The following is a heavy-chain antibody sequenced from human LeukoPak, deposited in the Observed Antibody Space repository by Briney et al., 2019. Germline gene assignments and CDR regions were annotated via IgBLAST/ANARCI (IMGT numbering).Heavy chain of an antibody. Sequence: ASVKVSCKASGCTFTSHGISWVRQAPAEGREGMGWISAYNGNTNYAQKPQGRVTMTTDTSTRTAYMELRSLGSDNAAVYSCARGAVPGIAAAGRPYYFDYWGQGTLVTVSS. V-gene: IGHV1-18*01. J-gene: IGHJ4*02. D-gene: IGHD6-13*01. CDR2: ISAYNGNT. CDR3: ARGAVPGIAAAGRPYYFDY. CDR1: GCTFTSHG.